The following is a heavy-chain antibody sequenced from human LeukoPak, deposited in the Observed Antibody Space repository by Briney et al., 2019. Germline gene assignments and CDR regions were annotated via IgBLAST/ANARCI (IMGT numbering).Heavy chain of an antibody. CDR3: ARGRISNWGFEGALFDA. J-gene: IGHJ4*02. V-gene: IGHV4-59*01. Sequence: SETLSLTCTVSGGSLNSYYWSWIRQPPGKGLEWIGFITHSGGTDFDSSLGGRVTISVDTSKNQFSLRLTSMTAADTAVYFCARGRISNWGFEGALFDAWGQGVLVTVSS. D-gene: IGHD7-27*01. CDR2: ITHSGGT. CDR1: GGSLNSYY.